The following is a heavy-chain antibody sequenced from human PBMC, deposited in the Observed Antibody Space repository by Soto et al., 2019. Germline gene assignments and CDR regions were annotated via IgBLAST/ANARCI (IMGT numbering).Heavy chain of an antibody. CDR1: GGSISSGGYS. V-gene: IGHV4-30-2*01. CDR3: ARAPGYCSSTSCYTDWFDP. J-gene: IGHJ5*02. D-gene: IGHD2-2*02. CDR2: IYHSGST. Sequence: QLQLQESGSGLVKPSQTLSLTCAVSGGSISSGGYSWSWIRQPPGKGLEWIGYIYHSGSTYYNPSLKSRVTISVDRSKNQFSLKLSSVTAADTAVYYCARAPGYCSSTSCYTDWFDPWGQGTLVTVSS.